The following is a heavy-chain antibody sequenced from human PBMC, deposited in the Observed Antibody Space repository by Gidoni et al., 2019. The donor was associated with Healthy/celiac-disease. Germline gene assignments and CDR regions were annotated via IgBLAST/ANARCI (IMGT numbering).Heavy chain of an antibody. CDR3: ARGRRYGGLRSAFDY. D-gene: IGHD4-17*01. V-gene: IGHV4-34*01. J-gene: IGHJ4*02. Sequence: QVQLQQWVAGLLQPSEPLSLTCAVYGESFSGYYWSWLRHPPGKGLEWIGEINHSGSTNYNPSLKSRVTISVDTSKNQFSLKLSSVTAADTAVYYCARGRRYGGLRSAFDYWGQGTLVTVSS. CDR1: GESFSGYY. CDR2: INHSGST.